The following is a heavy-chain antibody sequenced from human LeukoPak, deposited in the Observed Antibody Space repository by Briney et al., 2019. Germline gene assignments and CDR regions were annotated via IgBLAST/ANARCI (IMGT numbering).Heavy chain of an antibody. D-gene: IGHD1-14*01. CDR3: AGSPNPFFLDF. CDR1: GFTFSSYG. Sequence: GSLRLSCAASGFTFSSYGMHWVRQAPGKGLEWVAVIWYDGSNKYYADSVKGRFTISRDNSKNTLYLQMNSLRAEDTAVYYCAGSPNPFFLDFWGQGTLVTVSS. J-gene: IGHJ4*02. V-gene: IGHV3-33*01. CDR2: IWYDGSNK.